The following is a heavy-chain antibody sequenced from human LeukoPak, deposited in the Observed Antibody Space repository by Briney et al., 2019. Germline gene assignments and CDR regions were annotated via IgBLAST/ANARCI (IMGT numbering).Heavy chain of an antibody. CDR3: ARDLMYCSSTSCYGNWFDH. V-gene: IGHV1-18*04. J-gene: IGHJ5*02. CDR1: GYTFTSYG. CDR2: ISAYNGNT. D-gene: IGHD2-2*01. Sequence: ASVKVSCKASGYTFTSYGISWVRQAPGQGLEWMGWISAYNGNTNYAQKHQGRVTMTTDTSTSTAYMELRSLRSDDTAVYYCARDLMYCSSTSCYGNWFDHWGQGTLVTVSS.